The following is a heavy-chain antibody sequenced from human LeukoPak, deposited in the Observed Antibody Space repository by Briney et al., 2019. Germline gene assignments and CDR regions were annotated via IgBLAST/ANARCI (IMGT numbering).Heavy chain of an antibody. Sequence: PGGSLRLSCAASGFTFSSYAMSWVRQAPGKGLEWVSAISGSGGSTYYADSVKGRFTISRDNSKNTLYLQMNSLRAEDTAVYYCAKDYCGGDCYSDAFDIWGQGTMVTVSS. CDR2: ISGSGGST. D-gene: IGHD2-21*01. CDR1: GFTFSSYA. J-gene: IGHJ3*02. CDR3: AKDYCGGDCYSDAFDI. V-gene: IGHV3-23*01.